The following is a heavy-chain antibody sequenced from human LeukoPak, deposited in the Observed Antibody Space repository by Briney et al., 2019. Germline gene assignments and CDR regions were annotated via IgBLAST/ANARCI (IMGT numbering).Heavy chain of an antibody. CDR3: AREGYYGSGSPPSLYFDY. CDR1: GFTFRNYV. Sequence: GGSLRLSCAASGFTFRNYVIHWVRQAPGKGLEWVAVTSSDLNVKLYADSVKGRFTISRDNSRSTLYLQMNSLRPEDTAIYYCAREGYYGSGSPPSLYFDYWGQGTLVTVSS. J-gene: IGHJ4*02. D-gene: IGHD3-10*01. CDR2: TSSDLNVK. V-gene: IGHV3-30-3*01.